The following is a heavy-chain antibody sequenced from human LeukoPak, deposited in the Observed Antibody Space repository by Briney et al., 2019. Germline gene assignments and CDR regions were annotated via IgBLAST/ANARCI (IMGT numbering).Heavy chain of an antibody. J-gene: IGHJ3*02. CDR3: ARSHPDAFDI. CDR2: ISSSSSYI. V-gene: IGHV3-21*01. CDR1: GFTFSSYS. Sequence: GGSLRLSCAASGFTFSSYSMNWVRQAPGKGLEWVSSISSSSSYIYYADSVKGRFTISRDNAKNSLNLQMNSLRAEDTAVYYCARSHPDAFDIWGQGTMVTVSS.